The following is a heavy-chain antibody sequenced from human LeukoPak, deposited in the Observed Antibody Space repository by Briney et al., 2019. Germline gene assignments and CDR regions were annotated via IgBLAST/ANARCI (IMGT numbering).Heavy chain of an antibody. CDR3: ARSGSSGWYVGHYFDY. CDR2: IYYSGST. Sequence: SETLSLTCAVYGGSFSSYYWSWIRQPPGKGLEWIGYIYYSGSTNYNPSLKSRVTISVDTSKNQFSLKLSSVTAADTAVYYCARSGSSGWYVGHYFDYWGQGTLVTVSS. CDR1: GGSFSSYY. J-gene: IGHJ4*02. D-gene: IGHD6-19*01. V-gene: IGHV4-59*01.